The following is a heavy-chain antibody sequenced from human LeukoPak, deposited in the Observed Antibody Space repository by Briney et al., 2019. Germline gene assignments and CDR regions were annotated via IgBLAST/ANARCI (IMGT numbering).Heavy chain of an antibody. D-gene: IGHD2-2*01. CDR1: GGSISSSSYY. Sequence: SETLSLTCTVSGGSISSSSYYWGWIRQPPGKGLEWIGSIYYSGSTYYNPSLKSRVTISVDTSKNQFSLKLSSVTAADTAVYYCARYSDCSSTSCYWGDNWFDPWGQGTLVTVSS. J-gene: IGHJ5*02. CDR3: ARYSDCSSTSCYWGDNWFDP. CDR2: IYYSGST. V-gene: IGHV4-39*01.